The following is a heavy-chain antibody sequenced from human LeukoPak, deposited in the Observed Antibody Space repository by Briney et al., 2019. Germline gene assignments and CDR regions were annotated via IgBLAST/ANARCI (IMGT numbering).Heavy chain of an antibody. CDR3: ARVTRPGNGILDY. J-gene: IGHJ4*02. CDR1: GDSISSNY. CDR2: NYNSENT. Sequence: PSETLSLPCTVSGDSISSNYWSWIRQSAGKGLEWIGRNYNSENTIYNPSLKSRVTMSVDTSKSQFSLKVNSVTAADTAVYYCARVTRPGNGILDYWGQGTLVTVSS. D-gene: IGHD6-6*01. V-gene: IGHV4-4*07.